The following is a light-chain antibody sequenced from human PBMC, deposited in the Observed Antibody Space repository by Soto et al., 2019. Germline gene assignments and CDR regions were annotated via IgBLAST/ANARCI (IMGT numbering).Light chain of an antibody. CDR1: QSINTY. CDR3: QQSFSGLGT. J-gene: IGKJ3*01. CDR2: SAS. Sequence: DIQMTQSPSSLSASVGERVTITCRASQSINTYLNWVQQRPGKDPKLLIYSASSLPSGVPSRFSGSGSGTDFTLTISSLQREDFATYYCQQSFSGLGTFGPGTKVDIK. V-gene: IGKV1-39*01.